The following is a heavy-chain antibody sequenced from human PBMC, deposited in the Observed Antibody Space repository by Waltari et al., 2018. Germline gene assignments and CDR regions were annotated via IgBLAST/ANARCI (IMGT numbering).Heavy chain of an antibody. CDR3: TREGFNWFDP. CDR2: ISTSGSTI. Sequence: EVQLVESGGGLVQPGGALRLSCEASGFTFSSYELNWVRQAPGKGLEWGSCISTSGSTIYYADSVKGRFTSARDNAKHALYLQMNSLRAEDTAVYYCTREGFNWFDPWGQGTLVTVSS. V-gene: IGHV3-48*03. CDR1: GFTFSSYE. J-gene: IGHJ5*02.